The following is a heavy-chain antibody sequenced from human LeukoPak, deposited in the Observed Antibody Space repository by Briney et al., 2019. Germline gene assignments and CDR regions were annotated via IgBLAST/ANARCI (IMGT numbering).Heavy chain of an antibody. CDR2: IWYDGSNK. CDR3: AKTKVATTTAYYLDY. J-gene: IGHJ4*02. CDR1: ASTFSSYG. Sequence: SGGSLRLSCAASASTFSSYGMNWVRQAPGKGLEWVAVIWYDGSNKYYGDSVKGRFTISRDNSKNTVSLQMNSLRAEDTAVYYCAKTKVATTTAYYLDYWGQGTPVTVSS. D-gene: IGHD5-12*01. V-gene: IGHV3-30*02.